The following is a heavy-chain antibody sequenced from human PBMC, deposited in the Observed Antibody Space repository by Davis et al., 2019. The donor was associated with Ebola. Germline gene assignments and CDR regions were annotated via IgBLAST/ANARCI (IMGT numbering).Heavy chain of an antibody. CDR1: GVSLSDHW. Sequence: GESLKISCAASGVSLSDHWMSWVRQAPGKGLEWVANIKQDGSEKYYVDSVKGRFTISRDNAKNSLYLQMNSLRAEDTAVYYCASPSGSYSIWGQGTLVTVSS. V-gene: IGHV3-7*01. D-gene: IGHD1-26*01. CDR3: ASPSGSYSI. CDR2: IKQDGSEK. J-gene: IGHJ4*02.